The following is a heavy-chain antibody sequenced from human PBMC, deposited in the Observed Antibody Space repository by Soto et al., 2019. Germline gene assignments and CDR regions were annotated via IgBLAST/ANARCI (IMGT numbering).Heavy chain of an antibody. D-gene: IGHD3-3*01. Sequence: ASVKVSCKASGYTFTSDGISWVRQAPGQVLEWMGLISAYNGNTNYAQKLQGRVTITTDTSTSTPYMELRSLRSDDTAVYYCARAGYEFWSGYFGEDSWG. CDR3: ARAGYEFWSGYFGEDS. V-gene: IGHV1-18*01. CDR1: GYTFTSDG. CDR2: ISAYNGNT. J-gene: IGHJ5*01.